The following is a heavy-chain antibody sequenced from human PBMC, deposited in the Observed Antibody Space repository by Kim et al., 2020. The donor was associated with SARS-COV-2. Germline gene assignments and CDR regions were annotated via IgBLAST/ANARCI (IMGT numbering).Heavy chain of an antibody. CDR3: ARSGLVVVAATPDY. D-gene: IGHD2-15*01. Sequence: GGSLRLSCAASGFTFSSYAMSWVRQAPGKGLEWVSAISGSGGSTYYADSVKGRFTISRDNSKNTLYLQMNSLRAEDTAVYYCARSGLVVVAATPDYWGQGTLVTVSS. CDR1: GFTFSSYA. V-gene: IGHV3-23*01. J-gene: IGHJ4*02. CDR2: ISGSGGST.